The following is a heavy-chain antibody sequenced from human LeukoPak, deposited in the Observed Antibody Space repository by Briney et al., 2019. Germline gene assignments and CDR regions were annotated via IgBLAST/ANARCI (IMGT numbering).Heavy chain of an antibody. CDR3: ARKGDYGGNSAPDY. CDR1: GFTFSSYG. V-gene: IGHV3-33*01. CDR2: IWYDGSNK. J-gene: IGHJ4*02. D-gene: IGHD4-23*01. Sequence: PGGSLRLSCAASGFTFSSYGMHWVRQAPGKGLEWVAVIWYDGSNKYYADSVKGRFTISRDNSKNTLYLQMNSLRAEDTAVYYCARKGDYGGNSAPDYWGQGTLVTVSS.